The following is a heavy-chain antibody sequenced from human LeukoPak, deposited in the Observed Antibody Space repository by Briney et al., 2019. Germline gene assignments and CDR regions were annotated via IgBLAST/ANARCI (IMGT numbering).Heavy chain of an antibody. CDR3: ARGTQTYYDKAPVDY. V-gene: IGHV4-34*01. D-gene: IGHD3-22*01. Sequence: PSETLSLTCAVYGGSFSGYYWSWIRQPPGKGLEWIGKINHSGSTNYNPSLKSRVTISVDTSKSQFSLKLSSVTAADTAVYYCARGTQTYYDKAPVDYWGQGTLVTVSS. J-gene: IGHJ4*02. CDR2: INHSGST. CDR1: GGSFSGYY.